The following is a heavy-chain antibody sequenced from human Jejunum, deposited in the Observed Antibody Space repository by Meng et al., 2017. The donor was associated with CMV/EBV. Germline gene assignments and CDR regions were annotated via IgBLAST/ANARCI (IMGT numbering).Heavy chain of an antibody. J-gene: IGHJ4*02. Sequence: SGFTFDSYDMTWVRQAPGRGLEWVSRISGSGLSTHYIDSVKGRFTISRDNSKNSLYLQMNSVRADDTAVYHCAKASPYGGNTFFDYWGQGALVTVSS. CDR2: ISGSGLST. V-gene: IGHV3-23*01. D-gene: IGHD4/OR15-4a*01. CDR1: GFTFDSYD. CDR3: AKASPYGGNTFFDY.